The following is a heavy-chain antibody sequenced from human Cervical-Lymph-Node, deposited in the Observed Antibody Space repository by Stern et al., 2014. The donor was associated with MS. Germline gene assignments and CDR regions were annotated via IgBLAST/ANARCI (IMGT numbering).Heavy chain of an antibody. V-gene: IGHV1-46*03. D-gene: IGHD6-19*01. CDR1: GYTFTSYY. CDR3: ARARSLYSSGWYLWY. CDR2: INPSGGRT. J-gene: IGHJ4*02. Sequence: VQLVQSGAEVKKPGASVKVSCKASGYTFTSYYMHWVRQAPGQGLEWMGIINPSGGRTSAAQKFQGRVTMTRDTSTSTVYMELSSLRSEDTAVYYCARARSLYSSGWYLWYWGQGTLVTVSS.